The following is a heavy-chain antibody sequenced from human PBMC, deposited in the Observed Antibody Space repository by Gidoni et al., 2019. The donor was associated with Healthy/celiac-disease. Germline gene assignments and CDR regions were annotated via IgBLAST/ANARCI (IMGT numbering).Heavy chain of an antibody. CDR1: GFTFSSYA. CDR2: ISSNGGST. D-gene: IGHD6-19*01. CDR3: AAASYSSGWYVY. V-gene: IGHV3-64*01. J-gene: IGHJ4*02. Sequence: EVQLVASGGGLVQPGGSLRLSCSASGFTFSSYAMHCVRQSPVKGLEYVSAISSNGGSTYYANSVKGRFTISRDNSKNTLYLQMGSLRAEDMAVYYCAAASYSSGWYVYWGQGTLVTVSS.